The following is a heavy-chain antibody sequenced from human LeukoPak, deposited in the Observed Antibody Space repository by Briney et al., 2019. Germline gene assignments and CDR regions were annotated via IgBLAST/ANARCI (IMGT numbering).Heavy chain of an antibody. Sequence: GGSLRLSCAASGFTLSYYWMHWVRQAPGKGLVWVSCINGDGSSTNYADSVKGRFTISRDNAKNTLYLEMNSLRAEDTAVYYCTRDPRNRGFDPWGQGTLVTVSS. CDR2: INGDGSST. CDR3: TRDPRNRGFDP. J-gene: IGHJ5*02. CDR1: GFTLSYYW. V-gene: IGHV3-74*01.